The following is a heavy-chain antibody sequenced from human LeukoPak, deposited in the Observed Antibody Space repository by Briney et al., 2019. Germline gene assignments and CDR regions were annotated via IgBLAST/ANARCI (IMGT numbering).Heavy chain of an antibody. D-gene: IGHD3-10*01. CDR3: ARGGEGYHFGSASQDY. J-gene: IGHJ4*02. V-gene: IGHV4-34*01. Sequence: SETLSLTCTVYGGSFSVYYWSWIRQPPGKGLEWIGEINYSGSTNYNPSLKSRVTISVDTSRNQFSLKLSSVTAADTAIYYCARGGEGYHFGSASQDYWGQGTLVTVSS. CDR1: GGSFSVYY. CDR2: INYSGST.